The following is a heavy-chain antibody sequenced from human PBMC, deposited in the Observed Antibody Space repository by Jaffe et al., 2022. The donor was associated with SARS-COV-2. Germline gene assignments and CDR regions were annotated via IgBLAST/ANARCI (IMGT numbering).Heavy chain of an antibody. D-gene: IGHD1-26*01. CDR2: INHSGST. J-gene: IGHJ4*02. Sequence: QVQLQQWGAGLLKPSETLSLTCAVYGGSFSGYYWSWIRQPPGKGLEWIGEINHSGSTNYNPSLKSRVTISVDTSKNQFSLKLSSVTAADTAVYYCARVSYMGAPDYWGQGTLVTVSS. V-gene: IGHV4-34*01. CDR3: ARVSYMGAPDY. CDR1: GGSFSGYY.